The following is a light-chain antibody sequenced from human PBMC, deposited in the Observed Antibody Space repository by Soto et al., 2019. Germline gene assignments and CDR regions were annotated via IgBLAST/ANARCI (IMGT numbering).Light chain of an antibody. V-gene: IGKV1-5*03. CDR2: KAS. CDR3: QQYSSFPWT. J-gene: IGKJ1*01. CDR1: QSISSW. Sequence: DIQMTQSPSTLSASVGDRVTITCRASQSISSWLAWYQQKPGKAPKLLIYKASSLESGVPSRFSGSGSGTEFTLTISSLQPDDFATDYCQQYSSFPWTFGQGTKVEIK.